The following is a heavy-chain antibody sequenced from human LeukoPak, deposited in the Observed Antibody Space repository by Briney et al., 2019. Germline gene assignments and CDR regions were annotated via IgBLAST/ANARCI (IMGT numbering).Heavy chain of an antibody. CDR1: GFTFSNAW. J-gene: IGHJ6*02. CDR3: TTDRSGSYYFKPSYYYYGMDV. CDR2: IKSKTDGGTT. Sequence: PGGSLRLSCAASGFTFSNAWMSWVRQAPGKGLEWVGRIKSKTDGGTTDYAAPVKGRFTISRDDSKNTLYLQMNSLKTEDTAVYYCTTDRSGSYYFKPSYYYYGMDVWGQGTTVTVSS. V-gene: IGHV3-15*01. D-gene: IGHD1-26*01.